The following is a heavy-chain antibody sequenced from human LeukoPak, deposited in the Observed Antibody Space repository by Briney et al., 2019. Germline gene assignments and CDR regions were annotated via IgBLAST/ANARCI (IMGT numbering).Heavy chain of an antibody. J-gene: IGHJ4*02. Sequence: SETLSLTCTVSGGSISSSSYYWGWIRQPPGKGLEWIGSIYYSGSTYYNPSLKSRVTISVDTSKNQFSLKLSSVTATDTVVYYCARHLRAARYCGSSSCYDFDYWGQGTLVTVSS. D-gene: IGHD2-2*01. V-gene: IGHV4-39*01. CDR3: ARHLRAARYCGSSSCYDFDY. CDR2: IYYSGST. CDR1: GGSISSSSYY.